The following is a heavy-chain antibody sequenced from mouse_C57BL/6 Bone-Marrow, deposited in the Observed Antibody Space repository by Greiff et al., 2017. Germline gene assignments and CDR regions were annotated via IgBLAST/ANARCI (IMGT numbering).Heavy chain of an antibody. CDR3: ARYHSLFAY. D-gene: IGHD6-1*01. V-gene: IGHV1-64*01. Sequence: QVQLQQSGAELVKPGASVKLSCKASGYTFTSYWMHWVKQRPGQGLEWIGMIHPNSGSTNYNEKFKSKATLTVDKSSSTAYMQLSSLPSEDSAVYYCARYHSLFAYWGQGTLVTVSA. CDR2: IHPNSGST. CDR1: GYTFTSYW. J-gene: IGHJ3*01.